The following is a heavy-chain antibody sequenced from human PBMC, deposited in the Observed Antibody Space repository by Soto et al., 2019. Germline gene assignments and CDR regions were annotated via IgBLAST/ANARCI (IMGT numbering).Heavy chain of an antibody. Sequence: PSETLSLTCTVSGGSISSGGYYWSWIRQHPGKGLEWIGYIYYSGSTYYNPSLKSRVTISVDTSKNQFSLKLSSVTAADTAVYYCARDVGIYYDCSGLNAWFDPWGQGTLVTVSS. CDR3: ARDVGIYYDCSGLNAWFDP. D-gene: IGHD3-22*01. CDR1: GGSISSGGYY. V-gene: IGHV4-31*03. CDR2: IYYSGST. J-gene: IGHJ5*02.